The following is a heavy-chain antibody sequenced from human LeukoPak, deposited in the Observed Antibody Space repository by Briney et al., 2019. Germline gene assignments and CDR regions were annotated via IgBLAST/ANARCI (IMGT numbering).Heavy chain of an antibody. CDR3: AGATKWLAHDF. J-gene: IGHJ4*02. CDR2: IFDAGRT. V-gene: IGHV3-53*01. Sequence: GGSLRLSCAASGFTVGGTYVSWVRQAAGKGWQWVSTIFDAGRTTYADSVQGRFTISRDSYMNTLFLQMNSLRADDTAVYYCAGATKWLAHDFWGQGILVTVSS. CDR1: GFTVGGTY. D-gene: IGHD6-19*01.